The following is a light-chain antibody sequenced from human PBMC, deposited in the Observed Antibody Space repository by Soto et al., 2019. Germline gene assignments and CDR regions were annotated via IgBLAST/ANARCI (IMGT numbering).Light chain of an antibody. J-gene: IGKJ4*01. CDR2: AAS. CDR1: QSITTS. Sequence: DIQMTQSPSSLSASVGDSVTTTCRASQSITTSLNWYQKKPGKAPNLLIYAASSLRSGVPSRFSGAGSGTEFSLTISALQPEDFASYFCQQSSNIPLTFGGGTKVDIK. CDR3: QQSSNIPLT. V-gene: IGKV1-39*01.